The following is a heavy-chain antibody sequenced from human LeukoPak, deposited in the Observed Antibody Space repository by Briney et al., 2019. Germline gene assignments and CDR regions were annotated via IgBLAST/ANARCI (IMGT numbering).Heavy chain of an antibody. CDR1: GFTFSSYR. D-gene: IGHD6-19*01. CDR2: ISTSSSSK. CDR3: ASRYSSGWYSDY. J-gene: IGHJ4*02. Sequence: GGSLRLSCAVSGFTFSSYRMSWVRQAPGKGLEWVSSISTSSSSKYYADSVKGRFTISRDNSKNTLYLQMNSLRAEDTAVYYCASRYSSGWYSDYWGQGTLVTVSS. V-gene: IGHV3-21*04.